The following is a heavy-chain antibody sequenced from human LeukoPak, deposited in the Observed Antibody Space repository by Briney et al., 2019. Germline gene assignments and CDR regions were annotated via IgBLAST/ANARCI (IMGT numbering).Heavy chain of an antibody. V-gene: IGHV1-2*02. CDR2: INPNSGGT. Sequence: GASVKVSCKASGYTFTGYYMHWVRQAPGQGLEWMGWINPNSGGTNYAQKFQGRVTMTRDMSISTAYMELSRLRSDDTAVYYCARPTGYSSGWYVGRYFDYWGQGTLVTVSS. D-gene: IGHD6-19*01. CDR1: GYTFTGYY. J-gene: IGHJ4*02. CDR3: ARPTGYSSGWYVGRYFDY.